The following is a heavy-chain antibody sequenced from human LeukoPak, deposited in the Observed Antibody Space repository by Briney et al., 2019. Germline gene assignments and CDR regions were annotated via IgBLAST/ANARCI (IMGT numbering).Heavy chain of an antibody. J-gene: IGHJ4*02. CDR2: ISGSGSYM. CDR3: ATEGAVTVRAFDY. D-gene: IGHD3-10*02. V-gene: IGHV3-21*01. CDR1: GYIFSNYN. Sequence: PGGSLRLSCAASGYIFSNYNVHWVRQAPGKGLEWVSSISGSGSYMYYVDSLKGRFTISRDNAKNSLYLQINSLAAEDTAVYYCATEGAVTVRAFDYWGQGTLVTVSS.